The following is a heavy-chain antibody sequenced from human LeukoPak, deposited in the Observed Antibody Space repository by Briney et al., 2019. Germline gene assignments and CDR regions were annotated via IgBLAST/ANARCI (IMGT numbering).Heavy chain of an antibody. Sequence: SSETLSLTCTVSGGSISSYYWSWIRQPPGKGLEWIGYIYYSGSTNYNPSLKSRVTISVDTSKNQFSLKLSSVTAADTAVYYCARVPRGSGSYSLFWFDPWGQGTLVTVSS. CDR1: GGSISSYY. V-gene: IGHV4-59*01. J-gene: IGHJ5*02. D-gene: IGHD3-10*01. CDR2: IYYSGST. CDR3: ARVPRGSGSYSLFWFDP.